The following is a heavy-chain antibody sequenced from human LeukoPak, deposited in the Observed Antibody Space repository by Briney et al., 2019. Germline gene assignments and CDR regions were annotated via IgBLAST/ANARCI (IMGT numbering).Heavy chain of an antibody. CDR3: ARDPEAHYDYDMDV. J-gene: IGHJ6*03. V-gene: IGHV3-48*01. CDR1: GFTFSSYN. Sequence: GGSLRLSCAASGFTFSSYNMNWVRQAPGKGLEWVSYISSSSSTIYYADSVKGRFTISRDNAKNSLYLQMNSLRAEDTAVYYCARDPEAHYDYDMDVWGKGTMVTVS. CDR2: ISSSSSTI.